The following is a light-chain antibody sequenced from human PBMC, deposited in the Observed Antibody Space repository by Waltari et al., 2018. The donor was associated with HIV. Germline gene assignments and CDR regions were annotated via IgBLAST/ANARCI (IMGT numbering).Light chain of an antibody. CDR1: ESVSRTY. V-gene: IGKV3-20*01. Sequence: EILLTPSPGTLSLSPGERAILSCRSSESVSRTYLAWYQQKPGQATRLLISGGSNRATGIPDRFRGSGSGTDFTLTISRLEPEDFAVYYCQQYGGSPIFTFGPGTKVEIK. CDR2: GGS. J-gene: IGKJ3*01. CDR3: QQYGGSPIFT.